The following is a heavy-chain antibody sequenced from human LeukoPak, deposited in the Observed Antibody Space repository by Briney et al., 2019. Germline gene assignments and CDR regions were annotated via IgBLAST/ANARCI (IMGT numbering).Heavy chain of an antibody. Sequence: ASVKVSCKASGGTFSSYAISWVRQAPGQGLEWMGGIIPMFGTANYAQKFQGRVTITADKSTSTAYMELSSLRSEDTAVYYCARRVTASLGDYYMDVWGKGTTVTVSS. CDR3: ARRVTASLGDYYMDV. J-gene: IGHJ6*03. V-gene: IGHV1-69*06. CDR2: IIPMFGTA. D-gene: IGHD2-21*02. CDR1: GGTFSSYA.